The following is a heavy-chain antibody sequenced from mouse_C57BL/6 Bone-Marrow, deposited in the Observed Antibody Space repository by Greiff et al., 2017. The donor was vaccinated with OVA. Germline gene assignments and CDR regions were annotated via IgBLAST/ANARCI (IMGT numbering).Heavy chain of an antibody. V-gene: IGHV7-3*01. Sequence: EVNVVESGGGLVQPGGSLSLSCAASGFTFTDYYMSWVRQPPGKALEWLGFIRNKANGYTTEYSASVKGRFTISRDNSQSILYLQMNALRAEDSGTYYCARGRAMDYWGKGTSVTVSS. J-gene: IGHJ4*01. CDR2: IRNKANGYTT. CDR1: GFTFTDYY. CDR3: ARGRAMDY.